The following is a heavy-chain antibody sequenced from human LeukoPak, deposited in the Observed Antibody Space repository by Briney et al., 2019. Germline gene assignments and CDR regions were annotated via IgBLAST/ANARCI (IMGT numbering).Heavy chain of an antibody. CDR2: IRYDGSNK. V-gene: IGHV3-30*02. CDR3: AKVSHYYDSSGYVDY. CDR1: GFTFSSYG. D-gene: IGHD3-22*01. J-gene: IGHJ4*02. Sequence: GGSLRLSCAASGFTFSSYGMHWVRQAPGKGPEWVAFIRYDGSNKYYADSVKGRFTIFRDNSKNTLYLQMNSLRAEDTAVYYCAKVSHYYDSSGYVDYWGQGTLVTVSS.